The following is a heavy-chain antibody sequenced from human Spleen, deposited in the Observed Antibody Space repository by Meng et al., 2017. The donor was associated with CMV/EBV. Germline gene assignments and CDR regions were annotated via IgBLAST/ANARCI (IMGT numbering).Heavy chain of an antibody. V-gene: IGHV4-34*01. CDR1: GGSFSGYY. D-gene: IGHD3-10*01. J-gene: IGHJ5*02. CDR3: ARGTYYYGSGRGWFDP. CDR2: INHSGST. Sequence: QVQLQQWGDGLLKPSGPLSLTCAVYGGSFSGYYWSWIRQPPGKGLEWIGEINHSGSTNYNPSLKSRVTISVDTSKNQFSLKLSSVTAADTAVYYCARGTYYYGSGRGWFDPWGQGTLVTVSS.